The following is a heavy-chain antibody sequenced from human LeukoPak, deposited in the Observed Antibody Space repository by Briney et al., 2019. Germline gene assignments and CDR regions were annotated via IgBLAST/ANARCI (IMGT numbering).Heavy chain of an antibody. D-gene: IGHD4-17*01. CDR1: GFTFSSYS. J-gene: IGHJ4*02. Sequence: GGSLRLSCAASGFTFSSYSMNWVRQAPGKGLEWVSYISSSSSTIYYADSVKGRFTISRDNSKNTLYLQMNSLRAEDTAVYYCARETGSAVGSTDFDYWGQGTLVTVSS. CDR2: ISSSSSTI. V-gene: IGHV3-48*01. CDR3: ARETGSAVGSTDFDY.